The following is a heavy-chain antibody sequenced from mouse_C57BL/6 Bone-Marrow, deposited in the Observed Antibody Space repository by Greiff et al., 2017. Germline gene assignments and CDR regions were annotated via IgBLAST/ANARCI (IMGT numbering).Heavy chain of an antibody. Sequence: VQLQQPGAELVKPGASVKMSCKASGYTFTSYWITWVKQRPGQGLGWIGDIYPGSGSTNYNEKVKSKATLPVDTSSSTAYMQLSSLTSEDSAVYSCARWIYYDYVGAWFAYWGQGTLVTVSA. CDR2: IYPGSGST. CDR1: GYTFTSYW. CDR3: ARWIYYDYVGAWFAY. J-gene: IGHJ3*01. V-gene: IGHV1-55*01. D-gene: IGHD2-4*01.